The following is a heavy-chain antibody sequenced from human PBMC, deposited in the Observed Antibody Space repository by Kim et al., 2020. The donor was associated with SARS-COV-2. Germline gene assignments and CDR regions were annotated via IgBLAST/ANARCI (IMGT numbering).Heavy chain of an antibody. CDR2: ISSSSSYI. J-gene: IGHJ4*02. CDR3: ARMGIIKSDY. CDR1: GFTFSSYS. D-gene: IGHD3-10*01. V-gene: IGHV3-21*01. Sequence: GGSLRISCAASGFTFSSYSMNWVRQVPGKGLEWVSSISSSSSYIYYADSVKGRFTISRDNAKNSLYLQMNSLRAEDTAVYYCARMGIIKSDYWGQGTLVTVSS.